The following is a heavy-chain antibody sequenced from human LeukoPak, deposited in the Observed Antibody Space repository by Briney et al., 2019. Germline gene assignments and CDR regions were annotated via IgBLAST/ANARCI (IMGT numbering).Heavy chain of an antibody. CDR2: INSDGSST. CDR3: ARVVTGQWVVVTEYYGMDV. CDR1: GFIFSSYW. D-gene: IGHD6-19*01. V-gene: IGHV3-74*01. Sequence: GGSLRLSCAASGFIFSSYWMHWLRQAPGKGLVWVSCINSDGSSTSYADSVKGRFTISRDNAKNTLYLQKNSLISEDTAVYYGARVVTGQWVVVTEYYGMDVWGQGTMVTVSS. J-gene: IGHJ6*02.